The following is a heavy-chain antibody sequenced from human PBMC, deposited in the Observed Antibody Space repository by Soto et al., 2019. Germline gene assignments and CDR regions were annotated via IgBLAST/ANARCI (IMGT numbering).Heavy chain of an antibody. J-gene: IGHJ5*02. CDR3: ARDLGHSYANEDWFDP. CDR1: GYTFTSYG. CDR2: ISAYNGNT. V-gene: IGHV1-18*01. Sequence: ASVKVSCKASGYTFTSYGISWVRQAPGQGLEWMGWISAYNGNTNYAQKLQGRVTMTTDASTSAAYMELRSLRSDDTAVYYCARDLGHSYANEDWFDPWGQGTLVTVSS. D-gene: IGHD5-18*01.